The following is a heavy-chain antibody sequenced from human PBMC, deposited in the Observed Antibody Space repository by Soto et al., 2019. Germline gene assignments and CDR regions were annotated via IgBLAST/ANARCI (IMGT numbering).Heavy chain of an antibody. D-gene: IGHD3-22*01. CDR3: ARDGRYYDSSGYYYSYYYGMDV. CDR1: GFTFSSYG. CDR2: ISYDGSNK. Sequence: GGSLRLSCAASGFTFSSYGMHWVRQAPGKGLEWVAVISYDGSNKYYADSVKGRFTISRDNSENTLYLQMNSLRAEDTAVYYCARDGRYYDSSGYYYSYYYGMDVWGQGTTVTVSS. J-gene: IGHJ6*02. V-gene: IGHV3-30*03.